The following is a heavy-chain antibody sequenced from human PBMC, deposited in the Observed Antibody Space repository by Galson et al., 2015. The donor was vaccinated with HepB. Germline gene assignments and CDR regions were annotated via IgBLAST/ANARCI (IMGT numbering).Heavy chain of an antibody. CDR3: ATPFGVGDEYFDS. CDR1: GYTLSESS. V-gene: IGHV1-24*01. Sequence: SVKVSCKVSGYTLSESSMHWVRQAPGKGLEWMGSVDPEDGETVYAQKFQGRVTLTGDTSTDTAYMELSSLRSEDTAVYYCATPFGVGDEYFDSWGQGTLVTVSS. CDR2: VDPEDGET. D-gene: IGHD3-10*01. J-gene: IGHJ4*02.